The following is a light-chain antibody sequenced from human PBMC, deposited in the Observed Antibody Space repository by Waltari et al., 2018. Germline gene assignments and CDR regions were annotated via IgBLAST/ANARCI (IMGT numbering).Light chain of an antibody. CDR1: QKISTY. CDR3: QQSYSTPRT. Sequence: DIQMTQSPSSLSASVGDRVTITCRASQKISTYLNWYQQTPGKAPLLLIYAASTLQSGVPPRFSGSGSGTDFTLTISSLQPEDFATYYCQQSYSTPRTFGQGTKLEIK. V-gene: IGKV1-39*01. CDR2: AAS. J-gene: IGKJ2*01.